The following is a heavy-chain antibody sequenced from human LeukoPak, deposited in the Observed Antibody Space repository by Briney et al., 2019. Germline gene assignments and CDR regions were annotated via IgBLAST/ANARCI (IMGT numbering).Heavy chain of an antibody. CDR1: GFSFDDYD. V-gene: IGHV3-20*04. CDR3: ARDLLNFDWLSPLDY. Sequence: GGSLRLSCAASGFSFDDYDMAWLRQAPGKGLEWVSDIDWKGRPTSYADSVKGRFTISRDNAKNSLYLQMNSLRAEDTALYYCARDLLNFDWLSPLDYWGQGTLVTVSS. D-gene: IGHD3-9*01. CDR2: IDWKGRPT. J-gene: IGHJ4*02.